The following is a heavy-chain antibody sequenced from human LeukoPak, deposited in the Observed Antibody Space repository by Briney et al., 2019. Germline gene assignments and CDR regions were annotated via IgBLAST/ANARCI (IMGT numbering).Heavy chain of an antibody. CDR3: ARRRGRSYDILTGNSNYFDY. D-gene: IGHD3-9*01. CDR1: GYSISSGYY. CDR2: IYHSGST. V-gene: IGHV4-38-2*01. Sequence: SETLSLTCAVSGYSISSGYYWGWIPQPPGKGLEWIGSIYHSGSTYYNPSLKSRVTISVDTSKNQFSLKLSSVTAADTAVYYCARRRGRSYDILTGNSNYFDYWGQGTLVTVSS. J-gene: IGHJ4*02.